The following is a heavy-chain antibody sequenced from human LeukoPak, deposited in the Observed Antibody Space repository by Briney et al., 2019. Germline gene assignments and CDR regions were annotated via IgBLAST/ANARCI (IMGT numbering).Heavy chain of an antibody. Sequence: KPGGSLRLSCATSRFTFSTYSMNWVRQAPGKGLEWVSSISSSSSYIYYADSVKGRFTISRGNAKNSLYLQMNSLRAEDTAVYYCAREDYYDSSGYSDYWGQGTLVTVSS. CDR1: RFTFSTYS. CDR3: AREDYYDSSGYSDY. V-gene: IGHV3-21*01. D-gene: IGHD3-22*01. CDR2: ISSSSSYI. J-gene: IGHJ4*02.